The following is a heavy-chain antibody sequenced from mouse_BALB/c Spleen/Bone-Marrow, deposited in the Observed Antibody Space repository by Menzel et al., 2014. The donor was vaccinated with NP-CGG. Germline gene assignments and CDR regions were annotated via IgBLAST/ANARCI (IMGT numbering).Heavy chain of an antibody. Sequence: EVQLVESGGGLVQPGGSLKLSCAASGFDFSRYWMSWVRQAPGKGLEWIGEINPDSSMINYTPSLKDKFIISRDNAKNTRYLQMSKVRSEDTALYYCARPGTWGYFDYWGQGTTLTVSS. V-gene: IGHV4-1*02. CDR1: GFDFSRYW. D-gene: IGHD4-1*01. CDR2: INPDSSMI. CDR3: ARPGTWGYFDY. J-gene: IGHJ2*01.